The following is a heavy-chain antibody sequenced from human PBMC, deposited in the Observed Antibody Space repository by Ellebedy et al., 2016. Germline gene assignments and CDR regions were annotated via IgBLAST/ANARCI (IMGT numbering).Heavy chain of an antibody. J-gene: IGHJ6*02. CDR2: ISYDGSNK. V-gene: IGHV3-30-3*01. CDR1: GFTFSSYA. D-gene: IGHD6-6*01. Sequence: GGSLRLSCAASGFTFSSYAMHWVRQAPGKGLEWVAVISYDGSNKYYADSVKGRFTISRDNSKNTLYLQMNSLRAEDTAVYYCARVVAARAKYYGMDVWGQGTTVTVSS. CDR3: ARVVAARAKYYGMDV.